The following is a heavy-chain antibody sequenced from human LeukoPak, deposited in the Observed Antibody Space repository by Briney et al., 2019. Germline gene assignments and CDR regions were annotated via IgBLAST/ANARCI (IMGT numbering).Heavy chain of an antibody. CDR2: ISGSGGST. Sequence: GGSLRLSCAASGFTFSSYAMSWVRQAPGKGLEWVSAISGSGGSTYYADSVKGRFTISRDNSKNTLYLQMNSLRAEDTAEYYCAKFQRYDFWSGYNNWFDPWGQGTLVTVSS. J-gene: IGHJ5*02. CDR1: GFTFSSYA. V-gene: IGHV3-23*01. D-gene: IGHD3-3*01. CDR3: AKFQRYDFWSGYNNWFDP.